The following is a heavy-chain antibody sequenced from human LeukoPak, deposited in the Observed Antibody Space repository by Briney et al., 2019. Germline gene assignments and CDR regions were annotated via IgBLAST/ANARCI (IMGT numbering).Heavy chain of an antibody. D-gene: IGHD3-10*01. V-gene: IGHV3-74*01. CDR3: ARGIDRGFGSGFDP. CDR1: GFTFTNYW. Sequence: GGSLRLSCAASGFTFTNYWMHWVRQDPGKGLVWISRINSDGSSTSYADSVKGRFTISRDNAKNTLYLQMNSLRAEDTAVYYCARGIDRGFGSGFDPWGQGTLVTVSS. J-gene: IGHJ5*02. CDR2: INSDGSST.